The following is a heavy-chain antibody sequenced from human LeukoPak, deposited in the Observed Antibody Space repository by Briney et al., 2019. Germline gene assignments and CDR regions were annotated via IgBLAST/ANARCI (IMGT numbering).Heavy chain of an antibody. CDR2: INADGRST. V-gene: IGHV3-74*01. D-gene: IGHD4-17*01. Sequence: PGGPLRLSCAASRFTYRRYCIHWLRQAPGKALVWVTRINADGRSTTYAESVKGRFTISRDNAKNTLYLQMNSLGAEDMAMYYCARGRDPTVTTRGPLDSWGQGTLVTVSS. CDR1: RFTYRRYC. CDR3: ARGRDPTVTTRGPLDS. J-gene: IGHJ4*02.